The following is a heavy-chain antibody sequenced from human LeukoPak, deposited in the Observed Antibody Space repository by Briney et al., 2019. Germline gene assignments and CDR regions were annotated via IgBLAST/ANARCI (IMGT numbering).Heavy chain of an antibody. J-gene: IGHJ4*02. Sequence: SETLSLTCTVSGGSISSLYWSWIRQPPGKGLEFIGYIYYSGATNYNPSLTSRVTLSVDTSKNQFSLKLSSVTAADTAVYYCARGGVAAKYYFDFWGQGTLVTVSS. CDR1: GGSISSLY. CDR2: IYYSGAT. V-gene: IGHV4-59*11. D-gene: IGHD3-10*01. CDR3: ARGGVAAKYYFDF.